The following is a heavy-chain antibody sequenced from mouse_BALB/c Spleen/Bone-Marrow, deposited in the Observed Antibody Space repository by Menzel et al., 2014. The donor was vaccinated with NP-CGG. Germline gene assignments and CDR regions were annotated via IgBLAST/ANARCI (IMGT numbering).Heavy chain of an antibody. D-gene: IGHD1-1*01. CDR2: FYPGSGNI. Sequence: VKLVESGAELVKPGASVKLSCKASGYTFTDYIIHWIKQRSGQGLEWIGWFYPGSGNIKYNEKFKDKATLTADKSSSTVYMELSRLTSEDSAVYFCTRHFYGSSYFDYWGQGTTLTVSS. J-gene: IGHJ2*01. V-gene: IGHV1-62-2*01. CDR1: GYTFTDYI. CDR3: TRHFYGSSYFDY.